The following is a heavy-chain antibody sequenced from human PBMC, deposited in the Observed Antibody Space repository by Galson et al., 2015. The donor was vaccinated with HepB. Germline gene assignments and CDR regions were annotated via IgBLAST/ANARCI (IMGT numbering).Heavy chain of an antibody. CDR3: ARGGAPGIAAAGLGYYYMDV. Sequence: SVKVSCKASGYTFTSYDINWVRQATGQGLEWMGWMNPNSGNTGYAQKFQGRVTMTRNTSISTAYMELSSLRSEDTAVYYCARGGAPGIAAAGLGYYYMDVWGKGTTVTVSS. J-gene: IGHJ6*03. CDR1: GYTFTSYD. D-gene: IGHD6-13*01. V-gene: IGHV1-8*01. CDR2: MNPNSGNT.